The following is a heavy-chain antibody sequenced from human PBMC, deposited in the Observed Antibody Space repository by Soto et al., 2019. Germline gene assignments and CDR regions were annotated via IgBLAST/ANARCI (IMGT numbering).Heavy chain of an antibody. CDR2: IIPVFGTT. V-gene: IGHV1-69*01. J-gene: IGHJ4*02. Sequence: QEQLVQSGAEVKKPGSSVKVSCKDSGGLFSSFAISWVRQAPGQGLEWMGGIIPVFGTTNYAQKFQGRVTITADESTNTAYMELSSLTSDDTAMSYCARGGGPYVWFNEFWGQGTQVTVSS. CDR1: GGLFSSFA. D-gene: IGHD3-16*01. CDR3: ARGGGPYVWFNEF.